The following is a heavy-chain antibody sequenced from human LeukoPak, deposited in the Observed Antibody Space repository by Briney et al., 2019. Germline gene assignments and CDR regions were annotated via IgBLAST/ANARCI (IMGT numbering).Heavy chain of an antibody. V-gene: IGHV5-51*01. CDR3: ARRGYGTNYRYWYFDL. D-gene: IGHD4/OR15-4a*01. CDR2: IYPGDSDT. Sequence: GESLKISCKGSGYSFTNYWIGWVRQMPGKGLEWMGIIYPGDSDTRYSPSFQGQVTISADKSISTAYLQWSSLKASDTALYYCARRGYGTNYRYWYFDLWGRGTLVTVSS. CDR1: GYSFTNYW. J-gene: IGHJ2*01.